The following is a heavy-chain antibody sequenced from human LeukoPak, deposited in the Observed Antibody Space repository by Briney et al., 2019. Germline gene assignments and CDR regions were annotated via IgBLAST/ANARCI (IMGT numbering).Heavy chain of an antibody. CDR1: GYTFTTYG. Sequence: ASVKVSCKASGYTFTTYGLSWVRQAPGQGLEWMGWVSPYNGDTNYAQKFQGRVTMTTDTSTRTAYMELRSLRSDDTAVYYCARAYTLMVRGISDFDSWGQGTLVTVSS. J-gene: IGHJ4*02. D-gene: IGHD3-10*01. V-gene: IGHV1-18*01. CDR2: VSPYNGDT. CDR3: ARAYTLMVRGISDFDS.